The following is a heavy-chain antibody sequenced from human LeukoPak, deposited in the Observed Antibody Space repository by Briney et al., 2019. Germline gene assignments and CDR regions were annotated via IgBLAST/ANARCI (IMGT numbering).Heavy chain of an antibody. V-gene: IGHV3-23*01. D-gene: IGHD3-16*01. CDR3: VRWGHY. Sequence: GASLRLSCAASGFTFSNYAMRWARHAPGKGLQWVSAITGSGGGKYYTDSVRGRFTIYRENFKNKLYLQVNSLRAEDTAVYHCVRWGHYWGQGTLVTVSS. CDR1: GFTFSNYA. CDR2: ITGSGGGK. J-gene: IGHJ4*02.